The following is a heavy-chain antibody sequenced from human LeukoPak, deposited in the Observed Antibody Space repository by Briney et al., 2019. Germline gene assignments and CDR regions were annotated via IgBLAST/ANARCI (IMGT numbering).Heavy chain of an antibody. V-gene: IGHV4-30-4*01. CDR2: IYDSGST. J-gene: IGHJ3*02. Sequence: SQTLSLTCTVSGASIRSGDCYWSWVRQPPGKGLEWLRYIYDSGSTYYNPSLKSRITISVDTSENRFSLKLSSVTATDTAVYYCARDCSGGSCYGAFDIWGQGTMVTVSS. D-gene: IGHD2-15*01. CDR3: ARDCSGGSCYGAFDI. CDR1: GASIRSGDCY.